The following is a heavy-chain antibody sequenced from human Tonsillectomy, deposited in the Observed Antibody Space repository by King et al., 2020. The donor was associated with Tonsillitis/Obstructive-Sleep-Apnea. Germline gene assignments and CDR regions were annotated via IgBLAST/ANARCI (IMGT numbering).Heavy chain of an antibody. Sequence: VQLQESGPGLVKPSQTLSLTCTVSGGSISSGGYYWSWIRQHPGKGLEWIGYIYYSGSTYYNPSLKSRVTISVDTSKNQFSLKLSSVTAADTAVYYCARGGGDCSSTSCYTNWFDPWGQGTLVTVSS. CDR2: IYYSGST. J-gene: IGHJ5*02. CDR3: ARGGGDCSSTSCYTNWFDP. V-gene: IGHV4-31*03. D-gene: IGHD2-2*02. CDR1: GGSISSGGYY.